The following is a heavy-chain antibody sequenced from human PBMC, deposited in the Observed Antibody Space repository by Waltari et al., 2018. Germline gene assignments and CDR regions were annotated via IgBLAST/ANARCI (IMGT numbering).Heavy chain of an antibody. CDR3: ARDRDYGFDY. CDR2: IYHSGIT. CDR1: GYSISSGNY. D-gene: IGHD4-17*01. Sequence: QVQLQESGPGLVKPSETLSLTCSVSGYSISSGNYWGWIRQTPGKGLEWIGSIYHSGITYYNPSLKTRVTISVDTSKNQFSLKWTSVTAADTAVYFCARDRDYGFDYWGQGTLVTVSS. V-gene: IGHV4-38-2*02. J-gene: IGHJ4*02.